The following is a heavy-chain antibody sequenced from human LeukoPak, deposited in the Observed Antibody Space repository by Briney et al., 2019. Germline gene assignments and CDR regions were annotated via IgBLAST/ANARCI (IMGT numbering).Heavy chain of an antibody. V-gene: IGHV3-73*01. CDR1: GFTFSGSA. J-gene: IGHJ6*02. Sequence: PGGSLRLSCAASGFTFSGSAIHWVRQASGKGLEWVARIKTKVESYATAYVASVKGRFTISRDDSKNTAYLQMDSLKTEDTAMYYCTRLSGGNSDSYYYGLGVWGQGTTVTVSS. CDR3: TRLSGGNSDSYYYGLGV. CDR2: IKTKVESYAT. D-gene: IGHD4-23*01.